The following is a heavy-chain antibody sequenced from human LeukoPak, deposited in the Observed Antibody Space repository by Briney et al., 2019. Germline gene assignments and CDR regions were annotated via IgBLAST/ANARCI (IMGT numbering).Heavy chain of an antibody. Sequence: SVTVSYTASVGTFINYAISWVRQAPGKGREWVGGIIPIFGTANYAQKFQGRVTITADESTSTAYMELSSLRSEDTAVYYCARGPGYGDYYYYYGMDVWGQGTTVTVSS. V-gene: IGHV1-69*01. J-gene: IGHJ6*02. CDR1: VGTFINYA. D-gene: IGHD4-17*01. CDR2: IIPIFGTA. CDR3: ARGPGYGDYYYYYGMDV.